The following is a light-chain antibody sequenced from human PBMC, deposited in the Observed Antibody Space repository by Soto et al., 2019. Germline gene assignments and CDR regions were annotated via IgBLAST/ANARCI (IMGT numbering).Light chain of an antibody. J-gene: IGLJ1*01. CDR3: CSYAGSSTPYV. CDR1: SSDVGSYNL. Sequence: QSVLTQPASVSGSPGQSITISCTGTSSDVGSYNLVSWYQQHPGKAPKLMIYEGSKRPSGVSNRFSGSKSGNXASLTISGLQAEDEADYYCCSYAGSSTPYVFGTGTKLTVL. CDR2: EGS. V-gene: IGLV2-23*01.